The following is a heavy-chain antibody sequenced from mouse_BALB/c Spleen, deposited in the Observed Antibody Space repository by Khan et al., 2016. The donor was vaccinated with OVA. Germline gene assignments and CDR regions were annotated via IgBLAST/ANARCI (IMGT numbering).Heavy chain of an antibody. CDR1: GFTFSTYA. Sequence: EVELVESGGGLVKPGGSLKLSCAVSGFTFSTYAMSWVRQTPEKRLEWVATISSDGDYTYYPDNVTGRFTISRDNAKNTLYLQMSSLRSDDTAMYYCARSPYGNFAYWGQWTLVTVSA. D-gene: IGHD2-1*01. V-gene: IGHV5-9-3*01. J-gene: IGHJ3*01. CDR3: ARSPYGNFAY. CDR2: ISSDGDYT.